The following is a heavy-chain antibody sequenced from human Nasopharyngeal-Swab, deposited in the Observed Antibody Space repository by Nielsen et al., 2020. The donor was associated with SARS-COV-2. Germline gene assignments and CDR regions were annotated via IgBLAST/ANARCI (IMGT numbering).Heavy chain of an antibody. Sequence: GESLKISCAASGFTFSSYWMHWVRQAPGKGLVWVSRINSDGSSTSYADSVKGRFTISRDNAKNTLYLQMNSLRAEDTAVYYCAKEGYYDFWSGYYATHYYGMDVWGQGTTVTVSS. V-gene: IGHV3-74*01. D-gene: IGHD3-3*01. CDR3: AKEGYYDFWSGYYATHYYGMDV. J-gene: IGHJ6*02. CDR1: GFTFSSYW. CDR2: INSDGSST.